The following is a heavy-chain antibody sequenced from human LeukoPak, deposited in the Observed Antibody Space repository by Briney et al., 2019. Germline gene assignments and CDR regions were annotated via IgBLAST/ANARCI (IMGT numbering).Heavy chain of an antibody. CDR2: ISGSGGNT. D-gene: IGHD2-15*01. J-gene: IGHJ4*02. Sequence: GGSLRLSCAASGFTFSSFAMSWVRQAPGKGLEWVSAISGSGGNTYYADSVKGRFTVSRDNSKNTLYLQMNSLRAEDTAVYYCAKIRGYCSGGSCYSEVAQDFDYWGQGTLVTVSS. CDR3: AKIRGYCSGGSCYSEVAQDFDY. V-gene: IGHV3-23*01. CDR1: GFTFSSFA.